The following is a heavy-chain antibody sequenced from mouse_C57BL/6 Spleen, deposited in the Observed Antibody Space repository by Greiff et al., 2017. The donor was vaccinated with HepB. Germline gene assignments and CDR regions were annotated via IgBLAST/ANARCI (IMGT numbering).Heavy chain of an antibody. D-gene: IGHD1-1*01. CDR2: IDPSDSYT. V-gene: IGHV1-50*01. J-gene: IGHJ2*01. CDR3: ARGDGSSYRGYFDY. Sequence: QVQLQQPGAELVKPGASVKLSCKASGYTFTSYWMQWVKQRPGQGLEWIGEIDPSDSYTNYNQKFKGKATLTVDTSSSTAYMQLSSLTSEDSAVYYCARGDGSSYRGYFDYWGQGTTLTVSS. CDR1: GYTFTSYW.